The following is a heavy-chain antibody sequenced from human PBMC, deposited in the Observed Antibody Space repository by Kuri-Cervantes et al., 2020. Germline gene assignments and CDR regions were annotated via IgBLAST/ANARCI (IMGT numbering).Heavy chain of an antibody. V-gene: IGHV3-30-3*01. D-gene: IGHD5-12*01. J-gene: IGHJ6*02. Sequence: GGSLRLSCAASGFTFSSYAMHWVRQAPGKGLEWVAVISYDGSNKYYADSVKGRFTISRDNSKNTLYLQMNSLRAEDTAVYYCAREGVATGWGMDVWGQGPTVTVSS. CDR1: GFTFSSYA. CDR3: AREGVATGWGMDV. CDR2: ISYDGSNK.